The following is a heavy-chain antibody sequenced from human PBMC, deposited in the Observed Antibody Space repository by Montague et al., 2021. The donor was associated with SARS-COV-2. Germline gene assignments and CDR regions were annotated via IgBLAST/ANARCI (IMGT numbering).Heavy chain of an antibody. Sequence: SLRLSCAASGFIFDDYGMSWVRQAPGKGLEWVSGINWNGGSTGXXXSXXXRFTISRDNAKNSLYLQMNSLRAEDTALYHCARDSKLFGNYYYGMDVWGQGTTVTVSS. V-gene: IGHV3-20*01. D-gene: IGHD3-10*01. CDR2: INWNGGST. CDR1: GFIFDDYG. J-gene: IGHJ6*02. CDR3: ARDSKLFGNYYYGMDV.